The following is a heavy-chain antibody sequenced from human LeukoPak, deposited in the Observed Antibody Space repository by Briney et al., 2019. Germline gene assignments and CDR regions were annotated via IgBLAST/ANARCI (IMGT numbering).Heavy chain of an antibody. V-gene: IGHV1-46*01. CDR3: ARDGSEVVGAARRGSSRDYYYYYMDV. Sequence: GASVKVSCKASGYTFTGYYMHWVRQAPGQGLEWMGWINPNSGGSTSYAQKFQGRVTMTRDMSTSTVYMELSSLRSEDTAVYYCARDGSEVVGAARRGSSRDYYYYYMDVWDKGTTVTVSS. D-gene: IGHD6-6*01. CDR2: INPNSGGST. CDR1: GYTFTGYY. J-gene: IGHJ6*03.